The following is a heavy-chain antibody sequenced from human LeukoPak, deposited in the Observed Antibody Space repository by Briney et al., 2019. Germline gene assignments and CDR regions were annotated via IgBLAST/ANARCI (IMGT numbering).Heavy chain of an antibody. CDR1: GFTFSSYA. V-gene: IGHV3-23*01. J-gene: IGHJ4*02. Sequence: GGSLRLSCAASGFTFSSYAMSWVRQAPGKGLEWVSANSGSGGSTYYADSVKGRFTISRDNSKNTLYLQMNSLRAEDTAVYYCAKDGVRGVVPAAYYFDYWGQGTLVTVSS. CDR2: NSGSGGST. CDR3: AKDGVRGVVPAAYYFDY. D-gene: IGHD2-2*01.